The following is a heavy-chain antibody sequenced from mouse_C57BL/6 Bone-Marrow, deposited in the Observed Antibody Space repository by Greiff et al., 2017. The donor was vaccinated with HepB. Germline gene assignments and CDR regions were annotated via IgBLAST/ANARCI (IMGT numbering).Heavy chain of an antibody. Sequence: EVMLVESGGGLVQPGGSLKLSCAASGFTFSDYYMYWVRQTPEKRLVWVAYFSNGGGRTYYPDIVKGRFTISRDNAKNTLYLQMSRLKSEDTAMYYCARLLSYAMDYWGQGTSVTVSS. CDR2: FSNGGGRT. D-gene: IGHD1-1*02. CDR1: GFTFSDYY. CDR3: ARLLSYAMDY. J-gene: IGHJ4*01. V-gene: IGHV5-12*01.